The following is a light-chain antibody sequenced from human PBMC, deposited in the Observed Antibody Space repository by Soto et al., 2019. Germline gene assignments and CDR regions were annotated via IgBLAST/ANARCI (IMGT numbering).Light chain of an antibody. CDR1: QSVTTQ. CDR2: GAS. J-gene: IGKJ1*01. CDR3: QQYGGSTRT. V-gene: IGKV3-20*01. Sequence: IVLKKSPGTLSLSTGETATLSCRASQSVTTQLAWYQQKRGRAPRLIIHGASRRATGIPDRISGSGSGTDFTLTISRVEPEDVAVYYCQQYGGSTRTFGQVTKVDIK.